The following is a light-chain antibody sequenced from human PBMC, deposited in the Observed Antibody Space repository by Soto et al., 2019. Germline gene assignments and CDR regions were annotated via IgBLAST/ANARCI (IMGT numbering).Light chain of an antibody. J-gene: IGKJ5*01. CDR2: GAS. V-gene: IGKV3-20*01. Sequence: EIVLTQSPGTLSFSPLEIATLSXXASQSVSSSYLAWYQQKPGQAPRLLIYGASSRATGIPDRFSGSGSGTDFTLTISRLEPEDFAVYYCQQYGSSLITFGQGTRLAIK. CDR1: QSVSSSY. CDR3: QQYGSSLIT.